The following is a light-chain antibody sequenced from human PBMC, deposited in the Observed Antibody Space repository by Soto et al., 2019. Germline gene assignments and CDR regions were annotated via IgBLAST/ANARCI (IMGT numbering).Light chain of an antibody. CDR1: SSNIGNNY. CDR2: DNN. Sequence: QSVLTQSPSVSAAPGQKVTIYCSGSSSNIGNNYVSWYQQLPGTAPKLLSYDNNKRPSGIPDRVSGSKAGTSGTLDITGLLTVDEDDEYCATWEGSRPGEVFGGGTKLPVL. CDR3: ATWEGSRPGEV. J-gene: IGLJ2*01. V-gene: IGLV1-51*01.